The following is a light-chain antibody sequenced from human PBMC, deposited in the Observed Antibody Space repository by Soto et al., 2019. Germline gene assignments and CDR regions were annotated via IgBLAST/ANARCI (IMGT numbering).Light chain of an antibody. J-gene: IGKJ1*01. Sequence: EIVLTQSPDTLSLSQGERATLSCRASQSISSSHLAWYQQKPGQAPRLLIYGASNRATGIPDRFSGSGSGTDLTLTISRLEPGDFAVYYCQQYATSPRTFGQGTKVEIK. CDR1: QSISSSH. CDR2: GAS. CDR3: QQYATSPRT. V-gene: IGKV3-20*01.